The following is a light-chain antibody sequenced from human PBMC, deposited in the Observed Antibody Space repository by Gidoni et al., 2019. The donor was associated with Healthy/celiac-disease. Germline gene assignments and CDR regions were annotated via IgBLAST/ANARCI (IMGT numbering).Light chain of an antibody. CDR2: AAS. V-gene: IGKV1-39*01. CDR1: QSISIY. J-gene: IGKJ5*01. CDR3: QQSYNTPIT. Sequence: DLQITQSPSSLSASVGDRVSITCRASQSISIYLNWYQQKPGNAPNLLIYAASSLQSGVPSRFSGSGSGTEFTLTISSLQPEDFATYYCQQSYNTPITFGQGTRLEIK.